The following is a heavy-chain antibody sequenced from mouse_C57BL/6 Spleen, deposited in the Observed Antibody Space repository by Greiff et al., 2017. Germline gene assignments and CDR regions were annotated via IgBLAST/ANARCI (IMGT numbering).Heavy chain of an antibody. CDR1: GFSLTSYG. V-gene: IGHV2-2*01. CDR3: ARSYGYDVAWFAG. J-gene: IGHJ3*01. CDR2: IWSGGST. Sequence: VKLMESGPGLVQPSQSLSITCTVSGFSLTSYGVHWVRQSPGQGLEWLGVIWSGGSTDYNAAFISRLSISKDNSKRQVFFKMNSLQADDTAIYYCARSYGYDVAWFAGWGKGTLVTVSA. D-gene: IGHD2-2*01.